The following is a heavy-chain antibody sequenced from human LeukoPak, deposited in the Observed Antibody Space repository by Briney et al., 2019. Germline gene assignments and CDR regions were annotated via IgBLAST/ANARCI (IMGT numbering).Heavy chain of an antibody. V-gene: IGHV3-64*04. J-gene: IGHJ4*02. CDR3: ARASRWLAFDD. Sequence: GGSLRLSCSASGFTFSHYAMHWVRQAPGKGLEYLSTVSSNGGSTYYTDSVKGRFTISRDNSKNTLYLQMNSLRAEDTALYYCARASRWLAFDDWGQGALVTVSA. CDR1: GFTFSHYA. CDR2: VSSNGGST. D-gene: IGHD6-19*01.